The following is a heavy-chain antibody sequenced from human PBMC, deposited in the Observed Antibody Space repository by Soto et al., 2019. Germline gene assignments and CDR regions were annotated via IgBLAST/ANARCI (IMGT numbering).Heavy chain of an antibody. CDR2: IYSGGST. CDR1: VVNDCSSH. D-gene: IGHD2-2*01. CDR3: ARVQYQLYFDF. V-gene: IGHV3-53*01. J-gene: IGHJ4*02. Sequence: VVNDCSSHWTPDRQDTGKGLEWVSVIYSGGSTYYADSVKGRFTISRDNSKNTLYLQMNSLRAEDTAVYYCARVQYQLYFDFWGQGTLVTVSS.